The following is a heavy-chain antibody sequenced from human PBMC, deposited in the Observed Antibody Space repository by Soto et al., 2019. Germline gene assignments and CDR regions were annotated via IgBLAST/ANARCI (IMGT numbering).Heavy chain of an antibody. J-gene: IGHJ5*02. D-gene: IGHD3-3*01. V-gene: IGHV1-69*13. Sequence: GASVKVSCKASGGTFSSYAISWVRQAPGQGLEWMGGIIPIFGTANYAQKFQGRVTITADESTSTAYMELSSLRSEDTAVYYCARGDYDFWSGYYEKVWFDPWGQGTLVTVSS. CDR2: IIPIFGTA. CDR1: GGTFSSYA. CDR3: ARGDYDFWSGYYEKVWFDP.